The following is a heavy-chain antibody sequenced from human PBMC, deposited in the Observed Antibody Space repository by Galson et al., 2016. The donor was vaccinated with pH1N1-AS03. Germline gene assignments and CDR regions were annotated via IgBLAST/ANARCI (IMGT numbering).Heavy chain of an antibody. CDR2: IYYTGTT. Sequence: SETLSLTCTFSSAPISSYYLSWIRQPPGKGLEWIGYIYYTGTTNYNPSLKSRVTISVDTSKNQFSLKLSSVTAADTAVYYCAAGSPAPFDYWGQGTLFTVSS. CDR1: SAPISSYY. V-gene: IGHV4-59*01. J-gene: IGHJ4*02. CDR3: AAGSPAPFDY.